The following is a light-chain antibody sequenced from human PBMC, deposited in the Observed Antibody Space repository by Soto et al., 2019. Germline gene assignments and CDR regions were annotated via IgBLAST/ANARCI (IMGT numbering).Light chain of an antibody. J-gene: IGKJ1*01. CDR2: KAS. Sequence: DIQMTQSPSTMSASVGDRVTITCRASQSISSWLAWYQQKPGKAPKLLIYKASSLESGVPSRFSGSGSGTEFTLTISSLQPDDFATYYCQQYNSYPETFGQGTKVDIK. V-gene: IGKV1-5*03. CDR3: QQYNSYPET. CDR1: QSISSW.